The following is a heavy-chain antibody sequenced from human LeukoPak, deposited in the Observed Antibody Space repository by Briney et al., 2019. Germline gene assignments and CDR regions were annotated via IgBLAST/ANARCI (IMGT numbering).Heavy chain of an antibody. CDR3: AGSLGYCTSNVCYLKY. D-gene: IGHD2-8*01. Sequence: ASVKVSCKASGYTFTNYGISWVRQAPGQGLEWMGWISVYNGNTNYAQKLQGRVTMTTDTSTSTAYMELRSLRSDDTAVYYCAGSLGYCTSNVCYLKYWGQGTLVTVSS. CDR1: GYTFTNYG. CDR2: ISVYNGNT. J-gene: IGHJ4*02. V-gene: IGHV1-18*01.